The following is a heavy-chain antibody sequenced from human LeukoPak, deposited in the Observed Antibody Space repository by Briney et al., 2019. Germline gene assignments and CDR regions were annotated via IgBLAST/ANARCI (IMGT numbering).Heavy chain of an antibody. CDR3: ARDGSYYYFDY. V-gene: IGHV3-20*04. CDR2: INWNGGST. CDR1: GFTFSSYG. J-gene: IGHJ4*02. Sequence: GGSLRLSCAASGFTFSSYGMHWVRQAPGKGLEWVSGINWNGGSTGYADSVKGRFTISRDNAKNSLYLQMNSLRAEDTALYYCARDGSYYYFDYWGQGTLVTVSS. D-gene: IGHD1-26*01.